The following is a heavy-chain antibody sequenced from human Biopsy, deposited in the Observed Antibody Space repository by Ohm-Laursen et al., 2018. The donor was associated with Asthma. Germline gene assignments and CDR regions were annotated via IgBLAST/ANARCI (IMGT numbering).Heavy chain of an antibody. CDR3: ARAYGVIFFSGAFDI. V-gene: IGHV3-23*01. J-gene: IGHJ3*02. Sequence: SLRLSCAASGFSFSNYGMHWVRQTPDRGLEWVSGISTSGGSKYYADSVKGRFTLSRDNSKTTLSLQMNSLTEGDTAVYYCARAYGVIFFSGAFDIWGQGTMVTASS. CDR2: ISTSGGSK. D-gene: IGHD4-17*01. CDR1: GFSFSNYG.